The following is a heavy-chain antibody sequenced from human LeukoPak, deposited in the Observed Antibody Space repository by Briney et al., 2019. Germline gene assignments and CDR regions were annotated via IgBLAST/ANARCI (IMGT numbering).Heavy chain of an antibody. Sequence: GGSLRLSCAASGFTFSDYYMSWIRQAPGKGLEWVSYISSSGTTIYYADSVKGRFTISRDNAKNSLYLQMNSLRAEDTAVYYCARGYCDSSGYYIPEYFQHWGQGTLVTVSS. CDR1: GFTFSDYY. V-gene: IGHV3-11*01. CDR2: ISSSGTTI. J-gene: IGHJ1*01. CDR3: ARGYCDSSGYYIPEYFQH. D-gene: IGHD3-22*01.